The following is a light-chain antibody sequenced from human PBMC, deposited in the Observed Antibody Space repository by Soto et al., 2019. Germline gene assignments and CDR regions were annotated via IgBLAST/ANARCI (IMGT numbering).Light chain of an antibody. CDR2: SNN. V-gene: IGLV1-44*01. J-gene: IGLJ3*02. CDR1: SPNIGSNT. CDR3: AAWDDSLKGPNWV. Sequence: QSVLTQPPSASGTPGQRVTISCSGSSPNIGSNTVNWNQQLPGTAPKLLIYSNNQRPSGVPDRFSGSKSGTSASLAISGHQSEDEADYYCAAWDDSLKGPNWVFGGGTKVTVL.